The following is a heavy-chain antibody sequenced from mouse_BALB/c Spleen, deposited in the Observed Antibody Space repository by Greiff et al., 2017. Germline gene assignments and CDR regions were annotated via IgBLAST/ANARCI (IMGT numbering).Heavy chain of an antibody. J-gene: IGHJ4*01. CDR3: ARENYGSGAMDY. CDR2: ISDGGSYT. D-gene: IGHD1-1*01. V-gene: IGHV5-4*02. CDR1: GFTFSDYY. Sequence: EVMLVESGGGLVKPGGSLKLSCAASGFTFSDYYMYWVRPTPEKRLEWVATISDGGSYTYYPDSVKGRFTISRDNAKNNLYLQMSSLKSEDTAMYYCARENYGSGAMDYWGQGTSVTVSS.